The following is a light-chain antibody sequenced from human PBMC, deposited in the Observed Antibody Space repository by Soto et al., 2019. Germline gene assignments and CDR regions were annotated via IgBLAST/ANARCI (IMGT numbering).Light chain of an antibody. CDR2: KAS. Sequence: DIQMTQSPSTLSGSVGDRVTITCRASQTISSWLAWYQQKPGKAPKLLIYKASSLESGVPSRFSGSGSGTEFTLTISSLQPDDFATYYCQQYNSYLWTCGQGTKGDI. J-gene: IGKJ1*01. V-gene: IGKV1-5*03. CDR3: QQYNSYLWT. CDR1: QTISSW.